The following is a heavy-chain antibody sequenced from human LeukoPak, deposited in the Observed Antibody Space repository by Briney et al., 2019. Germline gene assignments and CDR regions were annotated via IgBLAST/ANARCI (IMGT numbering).Heavy chain of an antibody. CDR2: IIPIFGTA. D-gene: IGHD1-14*01. CDR3: ARERVYGGPTNNWFDP. CDR1: GGTFSSYA. Sequence: SVKVSCKASGGTFSSYAINWVRRAPGQGLEWMGGIIPIFGTANYAQKFQGRVTITADESTSTAYMELSSLRSEDTAVYYCARERVYGGPTNNWFDPWGQGTLVTVSS. V-gene: IGHV1-69*13. J-gene: IGHJ5*02.